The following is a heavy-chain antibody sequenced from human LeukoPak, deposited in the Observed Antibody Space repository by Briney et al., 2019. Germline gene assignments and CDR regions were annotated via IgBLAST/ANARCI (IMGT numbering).Heavy chain of an antibody. CDR2: IYYSGST. D-gene: IGHD6-13*01. Sequence: PSQTLSLTCTVSGGSISSGGYYWSWIRQHPGKGLEWIGYIYYSGSTYYNPSLKSRVTISVDTSKNQFSPKLSSVTAADTAVYYCARASGAAAPDWFDPWGQGTLVTVSS. V-gene: IGHV4-31*03. CDR1: GGSISSGGYY. CDR3: ARASGAAAPDWFDP. J-gene: IGHJ5*02.